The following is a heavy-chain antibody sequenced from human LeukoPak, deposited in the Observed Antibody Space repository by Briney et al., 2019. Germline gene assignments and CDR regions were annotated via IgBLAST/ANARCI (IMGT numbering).Heavy chain of an antibody. V-gene: IGHV3-53*04. CDR3: ARAMEYYDFWSGYWDYYYGMDV. D-gene: IGHD3-3*01. Sequence: GGSLRLSCAASGFTVSSNYMSWVRQAPGKGLEGVSVIYSGGSTYYADSVKGRFTIPRHNSKNTLYLQMNSLRAEDTAVYYCARAMEYYDFWSGYWDYYYGMDVWGQGTTVTVSS. CDR1: GFTVSSNY. J-gene: IGHJ6*02. CDR2: IYSGGST.